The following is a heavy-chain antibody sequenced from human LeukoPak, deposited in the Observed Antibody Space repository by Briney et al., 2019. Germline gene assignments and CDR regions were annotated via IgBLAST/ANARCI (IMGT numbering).Heavy chain of an antibody. CDR1: GFTFSSYE. Sequence: GGSLRLSCAASGFTFSSYEMNWVRQAPGKGLEWVAVIWYDGSNKYYADSVKGRFTISRDNSKNTLCLQMNSLRAEDTAVYYCATDVCAYGGIDYWGQGTLVTVSS. CDR2: IWYDGSNK. V-gene: IGHV3-33*08. D-gene: IGHD4-23*01. J-gene: IGHJ4*02. CDR3: ATDVCAYGGIDY.